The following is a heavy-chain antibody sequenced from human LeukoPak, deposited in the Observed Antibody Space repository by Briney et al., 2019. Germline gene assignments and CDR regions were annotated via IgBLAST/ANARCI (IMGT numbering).Heavy chain of an antibody. Sequence: ASVKVSCKASGYTFTSYAMNWVRQAPGQGLEWMGWINTNTGNPTYAQGFTGRFVFSLDTSVSTAYLQISSLKAEDTAVYYCARDRFPRIQLWGYNWFDPRGQGTLVTVSS. D-gene: IGHD5-18*01. J-gene: IGHJ5*02. CDR2: INTNTGNP. CDR3: ARDRFPRIQLWGYNWFDP. V-gene: IGHV7-4-1*02. CDR1: GYTFTSYA.